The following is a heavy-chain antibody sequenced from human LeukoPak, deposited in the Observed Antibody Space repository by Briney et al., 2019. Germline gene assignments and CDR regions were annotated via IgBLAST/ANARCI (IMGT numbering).Heavy chain of an antibody. Sequence: GGSLRLSCAASGFTFSSYAMSWVRQAPGKGLEWVAVISYDGSNKYYADSVKGRFTISRDNSKNTLYLQMNSLRAEDTAVYYCARPPSSWYAEDAFDIWGQGTMVTVSS. CDR2: ISYDGSNK. CDR3: ARPPSSWYAEDAFDI. D-gene: IGHD6-13*01. CDR1: GFTFSSYA. V-gene: IGHV3-30*04. J-gene: IGHJ3*02.